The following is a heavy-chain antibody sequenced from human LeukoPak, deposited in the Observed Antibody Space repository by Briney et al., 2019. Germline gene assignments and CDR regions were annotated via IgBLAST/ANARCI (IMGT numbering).Heavy chain of an antibody. CDR1: GGSFCGYY. CDR3: ARSGEYSYGYYFDS. CDR2: INHSGSS. J-gene: IGHJ4*02. V-gene: IGHV4-34*01. Sequence: SETLSLTCAVYGGSFCGYYWSWIRQPPGKGVEGIGEINHSGSSNYNPSLTSRVTLSVDTSKNQFSLKLSSVTAADTAVYYCARSGEYSYGYYFDSGGQGPLVPVSS. D-gene: IGHD5-18*01.